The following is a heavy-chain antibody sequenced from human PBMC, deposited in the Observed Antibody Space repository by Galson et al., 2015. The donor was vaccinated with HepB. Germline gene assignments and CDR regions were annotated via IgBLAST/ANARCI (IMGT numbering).Heavy chain of an antibody. Sequence: SLRLSCAASGFTFSSYWMHWVRQVPGKGLVWVSRINSDGTSTSYADSVKGRFTISRDNAKNMLYLQMNSLRAEDTAVYYCARAGYGSLVLDYWGQGTLVTVSS. J-gene: IGHJ4*02. CDR2: INSDGTST. D-gene: IGHD5-12*01. V-gene: IGHV3-74*01. CDR3: ARAGYGSLVLDY. CDR1: GFTFSSYW.